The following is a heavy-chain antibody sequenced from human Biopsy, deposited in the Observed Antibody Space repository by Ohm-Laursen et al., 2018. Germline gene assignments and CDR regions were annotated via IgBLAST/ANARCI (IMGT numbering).Heavy chain of an antibody. J-gene: IGHJ4*02. CDR3: VLASFDY. CDR1: RYTFTTYY. V-gene: IGHV1-46*01. Sequence: SVKVSCKVSRYTFTTYYIRWVRQAPGQGLEWMGIINPGGNSTAYTQNFQGRVTMTWDTSTTTVYMELSSLRSEDTAVYYCVLASFDYWGQGTLVTVPS. CDR2: INPGGNST.